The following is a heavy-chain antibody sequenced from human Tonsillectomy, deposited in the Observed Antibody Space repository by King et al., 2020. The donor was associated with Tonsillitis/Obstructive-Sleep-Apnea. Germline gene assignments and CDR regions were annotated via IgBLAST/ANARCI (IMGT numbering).Heavy chain of an antibody. CDR2: ISSNGSTI. J-gene: IGHJ5*02. CDR3: ASDLSGSSSSDWFDP. D-gene: IGHD6-6*01. CDR1: GFTFSSYE. V-gene: IGHV3-48*03. Sequence: VQLVESGGGLVQPGGSLRLSCAASGFTFSSYEMNWVRQAPGKGLEWVSYISSNGSTIYYADSVKGRFTISRDNAKNSLYLQMNSLRAEDTAVYYCASDLSGSSSSDWFDPWGQGTLVTVSS.